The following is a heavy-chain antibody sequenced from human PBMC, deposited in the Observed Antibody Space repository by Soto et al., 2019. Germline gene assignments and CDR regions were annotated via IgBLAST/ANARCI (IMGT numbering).Heavy chain of an antibody. J-gene: IGHJ1*01. D-gene: IGHD3-16*01. CDR3: ARWGTTGGLDV. CDR1: GFTFRSYV. Sequence: QVQLVESGGGVVQPGTSLRVSCVGSGFTFRSYVIHWVRQPPGKGLEWVALTSYDGSDKYYDDSVRGRFTISRDNSRNTMDLQMDSLRLEDTALYYCARWGTTGGLDVWGQGTLVSVSS. CDR2: TSYDGSDK. V-gene: IGHV3-30*19.